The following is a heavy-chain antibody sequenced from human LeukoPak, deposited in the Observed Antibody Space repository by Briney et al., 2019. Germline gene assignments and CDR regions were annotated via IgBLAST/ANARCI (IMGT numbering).Heavy chain of an antibody. J-gene: IGHJ4*02. V-gene: IGHV1-2*02. CDR1: GCTFTGYY. Sequence: ASVKVSCKASGCTFTGYYMHWVRQAPGQVLEWMGWINPNSGGTNYAQKFQGRVTMTRDTSISTAYMELSRLRSDDTAVCYCAREGSGYYAPKFGYWGQGTLVTVSS. D-gene: IGHD3-22*01. CDR3: AREGSGYYAPKFGY. CDR2: INPNSGGT.